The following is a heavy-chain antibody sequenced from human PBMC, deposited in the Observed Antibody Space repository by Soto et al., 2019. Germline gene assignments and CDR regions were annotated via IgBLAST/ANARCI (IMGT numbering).Heavy chain of an antibody. V-gene: IGHV3-30*18. CDR2: IAYDGSNK. D-gene: IGHD3-10*01. J-gene: IGHJ4*02. CDR3: AKVVWHGSGSATFDY. CDR1: GFTFSSYG. Sequence: QVHLVESGGDVVLPGRSLRLSCAASGFTFSSYGMHWVRQAPGKGLEWVAAIAYDGSNKYYGDSAEGRLTISRDTSKNTLDLQMNGLRTDDTAVYYCAKVVWHGSGSATFDYWGQGTLVTVSS.